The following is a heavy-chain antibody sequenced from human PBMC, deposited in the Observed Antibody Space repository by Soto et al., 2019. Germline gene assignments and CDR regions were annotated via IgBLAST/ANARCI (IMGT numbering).Heavy chain of an antibody. V-gene: IGHV3-30*18. Sequence: SXRLSFASSGFTFSSYGMHWVRQAPGKWLEWVAVISYDGSNKYYADSVKGRFTISRDNSKNTLYLQMNSLRAEDTAVYYCAKDQDYYESPEGVTYYYYGMDVWGQGTTVTVYS. CDR2: ISYDGSNK. CDR1: GFTFSSYG. CDR3: AKDQDYYESPEGVTYYYYGMDV. D-gene: IGHD3-22*01. J-gene: IGHJ6*02.